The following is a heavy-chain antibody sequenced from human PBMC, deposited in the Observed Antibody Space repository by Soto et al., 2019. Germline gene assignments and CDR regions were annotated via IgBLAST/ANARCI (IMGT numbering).Heavy chain of an antibody. V-gene: IGHV4-59*12. D-gene: IGHD6-13*01. Sequence: SETLSLTCTVSGGSMSSYYWTWIRQPPGKGLEWIGFIHYGGGTVYNPALRSRVTVTVETSKKQFSLNLSSVTAADTAVYYCARDSSSWYGGGASAHGMDVWGQGTTVTVSS. CDR2: IHYGGGT. CDR1: GGSMSSYY. J-gene: IGHJ6*02. CDR3: ARDSSSWYGGGASAHGMDV.